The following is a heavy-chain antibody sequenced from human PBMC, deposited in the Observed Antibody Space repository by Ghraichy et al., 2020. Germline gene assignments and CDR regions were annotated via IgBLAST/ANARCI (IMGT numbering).Heavy chain of an antibody. Sequence: SETLSLTCAVYGGSFSGYYWSWIRQPPGKGLEWIGEINHSGSTNYNPSLTSRVTISVDTSKTQFSLKLSSVTAADTAVYYCARITQSIAARPSNLLLDYWGQGTLVTVSS. CDR2: INHSGST. CDR3: ARITQSIAARPSNLLLDY. CDR1: GGSFSGYY. V-gene: IGHV4-34*01. J-gene: IGHJ4*02. D-gene: IGHD6-6*01.